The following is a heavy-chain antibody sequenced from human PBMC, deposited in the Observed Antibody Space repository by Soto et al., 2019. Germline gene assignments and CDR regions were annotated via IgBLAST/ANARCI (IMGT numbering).Heavy chain of an antibody. CDR1: GFTFGDYA. CDR2: IRSKAYGGTT. D-gene: IGHD3-22*01. CDR3: TRVGIVIDSSGYFTYYYYGMDV. V-gene: IGHV3-49*03. Sequence: GGSLRLSCTASGFTFGDYAMSWFRQAPGKGLEWVGFIRSKAYGGTTEYAASVKGRFTISRDDSKSIAYLQMNSLKTEDTAVYYCTRVGIVIDSSGYFTYYYYGMDVWGQGTTVTVSS. J-gene: IGHJ6*02.